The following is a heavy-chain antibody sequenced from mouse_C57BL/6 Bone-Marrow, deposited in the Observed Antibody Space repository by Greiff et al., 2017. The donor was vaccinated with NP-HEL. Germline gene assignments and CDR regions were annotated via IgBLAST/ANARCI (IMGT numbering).Heavy chain of an antibody. J-gene: IGHJ1*03. CDR3: ARGSTVVATYWYFDV. V-gene: IGHV1-69*01. D-gene: IGHD1-1*01. Sequence: QVQLQQPGAELVMPGASVKLSCKASGYTFTSYWMHWVKQRPGQGLEWIGEIDPSDSYTNYNQKFKGKSTSTVDKSSSTAYMQLSSLTSEDSAVYYCARGSTVVATYWYFDVWGTGTTVTVSS. CDR2: IDPSDSYT. CDR1: GYTFTSYW.